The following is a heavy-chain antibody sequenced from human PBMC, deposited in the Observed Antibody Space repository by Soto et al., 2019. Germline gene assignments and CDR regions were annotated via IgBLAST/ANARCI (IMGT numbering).Heavy chain of an antibody. D-gene: IGHD1-26*01. CDR3: ARDLINSWSSHFDF. CDR2: ISAYNGNT. V-gene: IGHV1-18*01. CDR1: GYTFTSYG. Sequence: ASVKVSCKASGYTFTSYGISWVRQAPGQGLEWMGWISAYNGNTNYAQKLQGRVTMTTDTSTSTAYMELRSLRSDDTAVYYCARDLINSWSSHFDFWGQGTLVTVSS. J-gene: IGHJ4*02.